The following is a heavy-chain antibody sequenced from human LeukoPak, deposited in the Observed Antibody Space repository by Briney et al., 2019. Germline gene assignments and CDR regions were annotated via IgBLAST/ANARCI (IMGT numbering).Heavy chain of an antibody. CDR3: ARERRGGDAFDL. Sequence: GGSLRLSCAASGFTFSDYYMSWIRQAPGKGLEWVSYISSSGSTIYYADSVKGRFTISRDNAKNSLYLQMNSLRGEDSALYYCARERRGGDAFDLWGQGTMVTVSS. J-gene: IGHJ3*01. V-gene: IGHV3-11*04. CDR2: ISSSGSTI. D-gene: IGHD3-10*01. CDR1: GFTFSDYY.